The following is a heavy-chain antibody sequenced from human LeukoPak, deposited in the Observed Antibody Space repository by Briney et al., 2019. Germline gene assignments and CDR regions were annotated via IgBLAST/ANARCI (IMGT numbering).Heavy chain of an antibody. CDR1: GFTFSSYS. CDR3: ARDGAFDI. Sequence: GGPLRLSCAASGFTFSSYSMNWVRQAPGKGLEWVSSIGPTGTDRYYADSVKGRFTISRDNAKISLYLQINSLRAEDTAVYYCARDGAFDIWGQGTMVTVSS. J-gene: IGHJ3*02. V-gene: IGHV3-21*01. CDR2: IGPTGTDR.